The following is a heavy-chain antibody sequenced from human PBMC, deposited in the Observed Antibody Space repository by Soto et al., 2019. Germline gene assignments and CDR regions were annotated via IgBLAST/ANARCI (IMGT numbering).Heavy chain of an antibody. CDR1: GGSLSSGGYS. V-gene: IGHV4-30-2*01. J-gene: IGHJ6*02. D-gene: IGHD2-21*02. Sequence: SETLSLTCAVSGGSLSSGGYSWSWIRQPPGKGLEWIGYIYHSGSTYYNPSLKSRVTISVDRSKNQFSLKLSSVTAADTAVYYCASGYCGGDCYYYYYYGMDVWGQGTTVTVSS. CDR3: ASGYCGGDCYYYYYYGMDV. CDR2: IYHSGST.